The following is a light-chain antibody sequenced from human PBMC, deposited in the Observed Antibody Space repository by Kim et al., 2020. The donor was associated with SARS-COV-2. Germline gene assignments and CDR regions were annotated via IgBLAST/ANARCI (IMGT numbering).Light chain of an antibody. CDR3: CSYAGSYSYV. V-gene: IGLV2-11*01. J-gene: IGLJ1*01. CDR1: SSDVGGYNH. CDR2: DVS. Sequence: QPALTQPRSVSGSPGQSVTISCTGTSSDVGGYNHVSWYQQHPGKAPKLMIYDVSKRPSGVPDRFSGSKSGNTASLTISGLQAEDEADYYCCSYAGSYSYVFGIGTKVTVL.